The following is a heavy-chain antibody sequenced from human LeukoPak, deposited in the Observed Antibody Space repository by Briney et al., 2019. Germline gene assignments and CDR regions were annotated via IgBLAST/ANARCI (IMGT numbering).Heavy chain of an antibody. D-gene: IGHD6-13*01. CDR2: IYYSGST. J-gene: IGHJ4*02. V-gene: IGHV4-30-4*08. Sequence: KPSETLSLTCTVSGGSISSSSYYWGWIRQPPGKGLEWIGYIYYSGSTYYNPSLKSRVTISVDTSKNQFSLKPSSVTAADTAVYYCARVESRGGHAAAVGYWGQGTLVTVSS. CDR1: GGSISSSSYY. CDR3: ARVESRGGHAAAVGY.